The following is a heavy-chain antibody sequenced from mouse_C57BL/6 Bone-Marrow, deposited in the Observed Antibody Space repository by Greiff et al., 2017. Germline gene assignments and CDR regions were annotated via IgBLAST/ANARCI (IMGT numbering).Heavy chain of an antibody. CDR2: IWSGGST. D-gene: IGHD2-3*01. J-gene: IGHJ3*01. V-gene: IGHV2-2*01. CDR1: GFSLTSHG. CDR3: ARKGYDGWAWFAY. Sequence: VQLQESGPGLVQPSQSLSITCTVPGFSLTSHGVHWVRQSPGKGLEWLGVIWSGGSTDYNAAFISRLSISKDNSKSQVFFKMNSLQADDTAIYYCARKGYDGWAWFAYWGQGTLVTVSA.